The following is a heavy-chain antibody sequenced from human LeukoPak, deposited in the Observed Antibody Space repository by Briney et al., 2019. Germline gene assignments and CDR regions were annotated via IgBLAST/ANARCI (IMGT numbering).Heavy chain of an antibody. D-gene: IGHD3-22*01. CDR1: GFTVSSNY. V-gene: IGHV3-53*01. CDR3: ARAQYYYDSSGYYYYFDY. CDR2: IYSGGST. J-gene: IGHJ4*02. Sequence: GGSLRLSCAASGFTVSSNYMCWVRQAPGKGLEWVSVIYSGGSTYYADSVKGRFTISRDNSKNTLYLQMNSLRAEDTAVYYCARAQYYYDSSGYYYYFDYWGQGTLVTVSS.